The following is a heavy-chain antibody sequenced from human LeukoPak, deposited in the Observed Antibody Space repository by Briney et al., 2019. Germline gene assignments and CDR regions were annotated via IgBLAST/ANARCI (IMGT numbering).Heavy chain of an antibody. Sequence: SETLSLTCAVYGGSFSGYYWSWIRQPPGKGLEWIGEINHSGSTNYNPSLKSRVTISVDTSKNQFSLKLSSVTAADTAVYYCARHGDPYYYDSSGPIWGQGTLVTVSS. J-gene: IGHJ4*02. CDR2: INHSGST. V-gene: IGHV4-34*01. D-gene: IGHD3-22*01. CDR3: ARHGDPYYYDSSGPI. CDR1: GGSFSGYY.